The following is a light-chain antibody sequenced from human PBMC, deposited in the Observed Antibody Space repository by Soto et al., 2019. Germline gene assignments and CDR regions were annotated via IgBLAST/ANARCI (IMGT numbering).Light chain of an antibody. CDR1: SSDVGGYNF. J-gene: IGLJ3*02. CDR2: EVT. Sequence: QSALTQPASVSGSPGQSITISCTGTSSDVGGYNFVSWYQQHPGKAPKLMIYEVTNRPSGVSNRFSGSKSGNTASLTISGLQAEDEADYYCSSYTSSYTGVFGGGTKVTV. CDR3: SSYTSSYTGV. V-gene: IGLV2-14*01.